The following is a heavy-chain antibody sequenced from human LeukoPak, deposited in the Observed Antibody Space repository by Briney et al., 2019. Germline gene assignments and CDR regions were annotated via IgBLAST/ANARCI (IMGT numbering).Heavy chain of an antibody. V-gene: IGHV4-59*01. J-gene: IGHJ4*02. D-gene: IGHD6-13*01. CDR3: ARAGGSSWSRYYFDY. Sequence: PSETLSLTCTVSGGSISSYYWSWIRQPPGKGLEWIGYIYYSGSTNYNLSLKSRVTISVDTSKNQFSLKLCSVTAADTAVYYCARAGGSSWSRYYFDYWGQGTLVTVSS. CDR2: IYYSGST. CDR1: GGSISSYY.